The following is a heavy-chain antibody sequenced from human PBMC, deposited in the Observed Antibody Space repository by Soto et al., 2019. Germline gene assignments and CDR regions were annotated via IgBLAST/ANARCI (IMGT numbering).Heavy chain of an antibody. CDR3: ARVTEITPRPFYDFWSGYNNWFDP. CDR2: ISAYNGNT. J-gene: IGHJ5*02. D-gene: IGHD3-3*01. V-gene: IGHV1-18*01. CDR1: GYMFVTYG. Sequence: ASVKVSCKASGYMFVTYGINWVRQAPGQGLEWMGWISAYNGNTKYAQNLQGRVTMTTDASTSTAYMELSSLRSEDTAVYYCARVTEITPRPFYDFWSGYNNWFDPWGQGTLVTV.